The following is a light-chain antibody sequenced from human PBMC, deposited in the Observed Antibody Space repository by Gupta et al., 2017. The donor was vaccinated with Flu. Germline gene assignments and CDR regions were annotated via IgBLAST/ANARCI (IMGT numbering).Light chain of an antibody. CDR2: EVN. CDR3: SALAGSSVL. Sequence: GTSSDVGSYDYVSWYQQLPGNAPRLMIYEVNKRPSGVPDRFSGSKSGNTASLTVSGLQAEDEAYYYCSALAGSSVLFGGGTYLIVL. V-gene: IGLV2-8*01. J-gene: IGLJ2*01. CDR1: SSDVGSYDY.